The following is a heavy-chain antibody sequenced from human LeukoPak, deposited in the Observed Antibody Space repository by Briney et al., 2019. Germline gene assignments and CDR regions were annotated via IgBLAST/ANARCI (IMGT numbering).Heavy chain of an antibody. D-gene: IGHD3-10*01. V-gene: IGHV3-49*03. CDR3: SRGRINVLVFPDV. Sequence: GGSLRLSCAASGFTFRDYPLNGFRQAPGKGLEWVGFIRSKITGETTEYAASVKGRFTISPDDSTNIAYLQLNSLNTDDTAVSYCSRGRINVLVFPDVWGQGTTVIVSS. CDR2: IRSKITGETT. J-gene: IGHJ6*02. CDR1: GFTFRDYP.